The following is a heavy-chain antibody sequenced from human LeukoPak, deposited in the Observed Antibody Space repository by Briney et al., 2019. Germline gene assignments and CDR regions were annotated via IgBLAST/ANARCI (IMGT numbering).Heavy chain of an antibody. V-gene: IGHV3-9*01. D-gene: IGHD3-10*01. CDR2: ISWNSGSI. Sequence: GGSLRLSCAASGFTFDDYAMHWVRQAPGKGLEWVSGISWNSGSIGYADSVKGRFTISRDNAKNSLYLQMNSLRAEDTALYYCAKDVRRFGVLSAFDIGGQGTRVTVSS. CDR3: AKDVRRFGVLSAFDI. CDR1: GFTFDDYA. J-gene: IGHJ3*02.